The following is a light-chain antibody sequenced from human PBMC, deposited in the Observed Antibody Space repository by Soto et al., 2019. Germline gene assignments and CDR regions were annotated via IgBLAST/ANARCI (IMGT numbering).Light chain of an antibody. CDR2: EVT. Sequence: QSALTQPASVSGSPGQSITISCTGTSGDIGSYNRVSWYQQHPGKAPKLIIYEVTDRPSGVSNRFSGSKSGNTASLTISGLQDEDEAEYYCSSYTNSNTRACVFGTRTKLTVL. CDR1: SGDIGSYNR. J-gene: IGLJ1*01. CDR3: SSYTNSNTRACV. V-gene: IGLV2-14*01.